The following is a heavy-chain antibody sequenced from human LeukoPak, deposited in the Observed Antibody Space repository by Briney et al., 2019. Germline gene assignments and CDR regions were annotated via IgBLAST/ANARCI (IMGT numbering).Heavy chain of an antibody. CDR2: IYYSGST. Sequence: SETLSLTCTVSGGSISYYYWSWIRQPPGKGLEWIGYIYYSGSTNYNPSLKSRVTISVDTSKNQFSLKLSSVTAADTAVYYCARDLDKHNYYDSSGYDAFDIWGQGTMVTVSS. D-gene: IGHD3-22*01. CDR1: GGSISYYY. V-gene: IGHV4-59*12. J-gene: IGHJ3*02. CDR3: ARDLDKHNYYDSSGYDAFDI.